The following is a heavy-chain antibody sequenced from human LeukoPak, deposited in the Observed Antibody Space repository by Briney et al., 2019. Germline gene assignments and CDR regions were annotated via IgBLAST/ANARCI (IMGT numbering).Heavy chain of an antibody. CDR3: AREALREGFWSGYYIDY. CDR1: GYTFTSYY. J-gene: IGHJ4*02. CDR2: IIPIFGTA. V-gene: IGHV1-69*06. D-gene: IGHD3-3*01. Sequence: GASVKVSCKASGYTFTSYYMHWVRQAPGQGLEWMGGIIPIFGTANYAQKFQGRVTITADKSTSTAYMELSSLRSEDTAVYYCAREALREGFWSGYYIDYWGQGTLVTVSS.